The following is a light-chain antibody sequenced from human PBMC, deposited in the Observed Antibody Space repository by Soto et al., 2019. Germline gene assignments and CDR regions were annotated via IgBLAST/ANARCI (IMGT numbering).Light chain of an antibody. CDR3: QQRSNWPT. CDR2: DAS. V-gene: IGKV3-11*01. J-gene: IGKJ2*01. CDR1: QSVSSY. Sequence: EIVLTQSPATLSLSPGERATLSCRASQSVSSYLAWYQQKPGQAPRLLIYDASNRATGIPARFSGGGSGTDFTLTISSLEPEDFAVYYYQQRSNWPTFGQGTKLEIK.